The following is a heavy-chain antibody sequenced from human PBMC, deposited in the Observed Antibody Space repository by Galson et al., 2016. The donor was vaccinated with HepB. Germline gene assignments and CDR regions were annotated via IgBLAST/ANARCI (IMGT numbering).Heavy chain of an antibody. J-gene: IGHJ4*02. CDR2: ISGSGNNK. Sequence: SLRLSCAASGFTFTYYEMNWVRQAPGKGLEWVSYISGSGNNKYYADSVRGRFPVSRDNARNSVYLQMNSLRAEDTAVYYCARDDDYVWGTYRYTRTVPQYYFDYWGQGTLVTVSS. V-gene: IGHV3-48*03. CDR1: GFTFTYYE. D-gene: IGHD3-16*02. CDR3: ARDDDYVWGTYRYTRTVPQYYFDY.